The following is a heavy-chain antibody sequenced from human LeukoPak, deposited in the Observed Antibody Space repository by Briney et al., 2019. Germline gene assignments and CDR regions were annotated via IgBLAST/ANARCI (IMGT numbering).Heavy chain of an antibody. CDR1: GGSISSGGYS. D-gene: IGHD3-22*01. CDR2: IYHSGST. V-gene: IGHV4-30-2*01. CDR3: ATAPYYYDSSGYYFDY. J-gene: IGHJ4*02. Sequence: PSETLSLTCAVSGGSISSGGYSWSWIRQPPGKGLEWIGYIYHSGSTYYNPSLKSRVTISVDRSKNQFSLKLSSVTAADTAVYYCATAPYYYDSSGYYFDYWGQGTLVTVSS.